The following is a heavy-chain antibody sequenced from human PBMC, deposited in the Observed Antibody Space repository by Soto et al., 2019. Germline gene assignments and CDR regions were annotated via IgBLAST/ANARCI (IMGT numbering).Heavy chain of an antibody. D-gene: IGHD3-22*01. CDR2: ISSSSSTI. CDR3: ARGPLYDSSGYNWFDP. V-gene: IGHV3-48*02. Sequence: PGGSLRLSCAASGFTFSSYSMNWVRQAPGKGLEWVSYISSSSSTIYYADSVKGRFTISRGNAKNSLYLQMNSLRDEDTAVYYCARGPLYDSSGYNWFDPWGQGTLVTVSS. J-gene: IGHJ5*02. CDR1: GFTFSSYS.